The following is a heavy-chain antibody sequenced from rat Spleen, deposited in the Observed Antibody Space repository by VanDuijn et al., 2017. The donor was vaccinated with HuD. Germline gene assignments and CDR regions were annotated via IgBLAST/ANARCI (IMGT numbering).Heavy chain of an antibody. CDR3: ARHERSGYVMDA. CDR1: GFTFRGYA. Sequence: EVQLVESGGGLVQPGRSLKLSCAASGFTFRGYAMAWVRQAPKKGLEWVATIIYDDTNTYYRDSVKGRFTISRDNAKSTLYLQMDSLRSEDTASYYCARHERSGYVMDAWGQGASVTVSS. V-gene: IGHV5-17*01. D-gene: IGHD4-3*01. J-gene: IGHJ4*01. CDR2: IIYDDTNT.